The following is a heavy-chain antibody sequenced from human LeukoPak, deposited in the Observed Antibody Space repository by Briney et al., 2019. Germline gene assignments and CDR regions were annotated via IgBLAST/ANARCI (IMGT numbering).Heavy chain of an antibody. Sequence: AGGSLRLSCAASGFTFSSYARSWVRQAPGKGLEWVSAISGSGGSTYYADSVKGRFTISRDNSKNTLYLQMNSLRAEDTAVYYCAKDSSSWYFYFDYWGQGTLVTVSS. J-gene: IGHJ4*02. CDR3: AKDSSSWYFYFDY. CDR1: GFTFSSYA. CDR2: ISGSGGST. V-gene: IGHV3-23*01. D-gene: IGHD6-13*01.